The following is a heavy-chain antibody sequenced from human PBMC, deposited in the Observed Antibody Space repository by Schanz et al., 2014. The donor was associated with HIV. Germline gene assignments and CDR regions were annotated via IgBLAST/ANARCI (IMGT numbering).Heavy chain of an antibody. CDR2: VYSGGST. CDR1: GFTFSSYA. CDR3: ARETSGFSTSWPPRYHYYGMDV. V-gene: IGHV3-23*03. Sequence: EVQLVESGGGLVQPGGSLRLSCAASGFTFSSYAMSWVRQAPGKGLEWVSTVYSGGSTHFADSVKGRFTISRDNSKNTLYLQMNSLRAEDTAVYYCARETSGFSTSWPPRYHYYGMDVWGQGTTVTVS. J-gene: IGHJ6*02. D-gene: IGHD6-13*01.